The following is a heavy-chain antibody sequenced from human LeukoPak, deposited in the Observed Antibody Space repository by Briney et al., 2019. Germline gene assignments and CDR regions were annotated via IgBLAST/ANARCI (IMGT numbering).Heavy chain of an antibody. CDR1: GFTFSSYA. D-gene: IGHD3-9*01. J-gene: IGHJ4*02. CDR3: ASPGYDILTPLDY. Sequence: GGSLRLSCAASGFTFSSYAMSWVRQAPGRGLQWVSAISGSGGSTYYADSAKGRFTTSRDNSKNTLYLQMNSLRAEDTAVYYCASPGYDILTPLDYWGQGTLVTVSS. V-gene: IGHV3-23*01. CDR2: ISGSGGST.